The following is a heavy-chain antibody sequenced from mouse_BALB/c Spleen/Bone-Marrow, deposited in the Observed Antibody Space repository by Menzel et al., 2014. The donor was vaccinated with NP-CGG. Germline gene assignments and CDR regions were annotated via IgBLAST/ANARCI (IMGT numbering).Heavy chain of an antibody. CDR2: INPDNSTI. CDR3: GLDDYYGDLDY. D-gene: IGHD1-1*01. CDR1: GFAFSRYW. V-gene: IGHV4-1*02. J-gene: IGHJ1*01. Sequence: EVMLVESGGGLVQPGGSLKLSCVASGFAFSRYWMSWVRQDPGKGLEWIGEINPDNSTINYKQSLKDKFIISRDNAKKTQFLQMSKVRSEDTARYNCGLDDYYGDLDYWGEGTTVTISS.